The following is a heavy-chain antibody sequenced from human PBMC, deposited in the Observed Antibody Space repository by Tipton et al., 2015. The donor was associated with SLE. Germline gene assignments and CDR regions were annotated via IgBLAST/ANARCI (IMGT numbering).Heavy chain of an antibody. J-gene: IGHJ3*01. CDR2: ISGSSGST. CDR3: AKGVVG. CDR1: GFTFSTYA. Sequence: GSLRLSCAASGFTFSTYAMTWVRQAPGKGLEWVSGISGSSGSTYYADSVKGRFTISRGKSKNTLYLQMNSLRAEDTAVYYCAKGVVGWGQGTMVTVSS. D-gene: IGHD1-26*01. V-gene: IGHV3-23*01.